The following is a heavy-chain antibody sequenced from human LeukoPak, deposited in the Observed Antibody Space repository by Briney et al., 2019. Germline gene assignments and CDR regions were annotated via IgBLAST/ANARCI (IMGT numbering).Heavy chain of an antibody. CDR1: GGTFSSYA. D-gene: IGHD2-2*02. Sequence: ASVKVSCKASGGTFSSYAISWVRQAPGQGLEWMGGIIPIFGTANYAQKFQGRVTITADESTSTAYMELSSLRSEGTAVYYCARGVVPAAIFDGFDPWGQGTLVTVSS. V-gene: IGHV1-69*13. J-gene: IGHJ5*02. CDR3: ARGVVPAAIFDGFDP. CDR2: IIPIFGTA.